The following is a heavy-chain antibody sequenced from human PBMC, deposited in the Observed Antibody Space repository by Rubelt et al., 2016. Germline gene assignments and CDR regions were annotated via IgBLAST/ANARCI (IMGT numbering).Heavy chain of an antibody. CDR3: ARGGVAARLGY. D-gene: IGHD6-6*01. CDR2: INTRVGT. Sequence: GGSFSGYYGSWVRQPPGKGLEWIGEINTRVGTDYTPSLKNRGFMSVDSATNQFFLRLSSVTAADTAVYYCARGGVAARLGYWDQGTLVTVSS. CDR1: GGSFSGYY. J-gene: IGHJ4*02. V-gene: IGHV4-34*01.